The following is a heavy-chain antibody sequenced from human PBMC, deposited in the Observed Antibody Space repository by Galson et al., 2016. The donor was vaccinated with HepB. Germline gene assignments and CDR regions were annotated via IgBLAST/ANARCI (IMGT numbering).Heavy chain of an antibody. D-gene: IGHD2-21*02. V-gene: IGHV5-51*01. CDR3: ARHECRGSDCVSAYDF. Sequence: QSGAEVKKPGESLKISCKGSGYRFANYWIDWVRQMPGKGLESMGIVYPGNSEIRYSPSFQGQVTISADKSITTGYLQWNSLKASDSAIYYCARHECRGSDCVSAYDFWGQGTVVTVSS. J-gene: IGHJ3*01. CDR1: GYRFANYW. CDR2: VYPGNSEI.